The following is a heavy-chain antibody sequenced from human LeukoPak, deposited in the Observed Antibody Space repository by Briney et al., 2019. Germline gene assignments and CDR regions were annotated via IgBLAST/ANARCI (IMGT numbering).Heavy chain of an antibody. CDR1: GGTFSSYA. Sequence: SVKVSCTASGGTFSSYAISWVRQAPGQGLEWMGGIIPIFGTANYAQKFQGRVTITADESTSTAYMELSSLRSEDTAVYYCARGGDDYGDNYYFDYWGLGTLVTVSS. V-gene: IGHV1-69*13. CDR3: ARGGDDYGDNYYFDY. CDR2: IIPIFGTA. J-gene: IGHJ4*02. D-gene: IGHD4-17*01.